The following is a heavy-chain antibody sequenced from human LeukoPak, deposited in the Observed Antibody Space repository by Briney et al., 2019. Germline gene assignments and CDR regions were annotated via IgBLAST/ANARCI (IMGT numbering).Heavy chain of an antibody. Sequence: PGGSLRLSCAASGFTFSSYGMHWVRQAPGKGLEGLAVISYDGSNKYYADSVKGPFTSSRDNSKNTLYLQMNSLRAEDTAVYYCARDYYDSSGYYPWGYWGQGTLVTVSS. CDR3: ARDYYDSSGYYPWGY. D-gene: IGHD3-22*01. J-gene: IGHJ4*02. CDR1: GFTFSSYG. CDR2: ISYDGSNK. V-gene: IGHV3-30*03.